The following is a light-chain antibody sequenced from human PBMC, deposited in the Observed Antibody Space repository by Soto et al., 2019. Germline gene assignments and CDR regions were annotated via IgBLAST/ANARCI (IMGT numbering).Light chain of an antibody. J-gene: IGKJ2*01. CDR2: GAS. V-gene: IGKV3-20*01. CDR3: QQYGNPPPNA. Sequence: EIVLTQSPGTLSLSPGERATLSCRASQSISSSYLAWYQQKPGQAPRVLIYGASSRATGIPDRFSCSGSGTDFTLTISRLEPEDFAVYFCQQYGNPPPNAFGQGTKVEIK. CDR1: QSISSSY.